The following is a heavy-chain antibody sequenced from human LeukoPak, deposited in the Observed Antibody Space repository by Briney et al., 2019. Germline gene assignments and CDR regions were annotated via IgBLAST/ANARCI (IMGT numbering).Heavy chain of an antibody. CDR3: ARCYSSSWYINWFDP. Sequence: SETLSLTCTVSGYSISSGYFWGWIRQPPGRGLEWIGNIYHSGSTYYNPSLKSRVTISVDTSKNQFSLKLSSVTAADTAVYYCARCYSSSWYINWFDPWGQGTLVTVSS. V-gene: IGHV4-38-2*02. CDR2: IYHSGST. CDR1: GYSISSGYF. J-gene: IGHJ5*02. D-gene: IGHD6-13*01.